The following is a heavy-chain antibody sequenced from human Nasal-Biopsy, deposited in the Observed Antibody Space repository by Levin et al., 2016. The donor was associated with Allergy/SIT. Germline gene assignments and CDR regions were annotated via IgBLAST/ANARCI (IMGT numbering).Heavy chain of an antibody. D-gene: IGHD3-22*01. J-gene: IGHJ4*02. CDR2: VHGGGNT. Sequence: SETLSLTCTVSGGSMINHFWSWIRQSPGKRLEWIGYVHGGGNTVYKPSLRSRVTISLDTSKNQFSLNLTSLTAADTAVYYCARDGGYPAEDYYDSSGYSPLDYWGQGTLVTVSS. V-gene: IGHV4-59*11. CDR1: GGSMINHF. CDR3: ARDGGYPAEDYYDSSGYSPLDY.